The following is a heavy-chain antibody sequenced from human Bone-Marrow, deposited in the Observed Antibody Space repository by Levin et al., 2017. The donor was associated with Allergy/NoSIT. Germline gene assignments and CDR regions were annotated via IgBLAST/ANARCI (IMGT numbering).Heavy chain of an antibody. CDR2: IYYSGDE. J-gene: IGHJ6*02. CDR1: GGPISSFF. V-gene: IGHV4-59*01. Sequence: SETLSLTCTVSGGPISSFFWSWVRQPPGKGLEWIGSIYYSGDEDFYPSLKSRLTMTVDRSRRQIPLTLSSVTAADTAVYYCARNGGNWHDVDYHYGMDIWGQGTTVIVSS. D-gene: IGHD1-20*01. CDR3: ARNGGNWHDVDYHYGMDI.